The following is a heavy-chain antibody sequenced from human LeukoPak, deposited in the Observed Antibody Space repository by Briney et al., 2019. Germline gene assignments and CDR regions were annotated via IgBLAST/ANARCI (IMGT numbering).Heavy chain of an antibody. CDR1: GFTHSGNY. CDR3: ARGGSKVVTPGVNFFDF. V-gene: IGHV3-53*01. J-gene: IGHJ4*02. Sequence: GGPLRLSCVASGFTHSGNYMLWPPHAPGKALECGSDIYSGRHYNYSNPRKGRFPVPRDKSKHILYPQMKSLRAEDTAGFYWARGGSKVVTPGVNFFDFWGQEGLVTVFS. D-gene: IGHD4-23*01. CDR2: IYSGRHY.